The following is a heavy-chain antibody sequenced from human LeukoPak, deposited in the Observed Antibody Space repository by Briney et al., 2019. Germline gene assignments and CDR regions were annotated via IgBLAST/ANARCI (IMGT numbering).Heavy chain of an antibody. Sequence: SETLSLTCAVYGGSFSSYYWGWIRQPPGKGLEWIGSIYYSGSTYYNPSLKSRVTISVDTSKNQFSLKLSSVTAADTAVYYCARHGMGRGIVVVPAALNPWGQGTLVTVSS. CDR2: IYYSGST. CDR1: GGSFSSYY. J-gene: IGHJ5*02. CDR3: ARHGMGRGIVVVPAALNP. V-gene: IGHV4-39*01. D-gene: IGHD2-2*01.